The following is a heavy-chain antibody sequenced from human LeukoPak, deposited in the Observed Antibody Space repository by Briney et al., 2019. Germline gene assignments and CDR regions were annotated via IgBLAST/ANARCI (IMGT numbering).Heavy chain of an antibody. D-gene: IGHD1-7*01. CDR3: ARGIVHNWNYVPNFYYYYYMDV. J-gene: IGHJ6*03. V-gene: IGHV4-30-4*08. CDR1: GGSISSGDYY. Sequence: SETLSLTYTVSGGSISSGDYYWSWIRQPPGKGLEWIGYIYYSGSTYYNPSLKSRVTISVDTSKNQFSLKLSSVTAADTAVYYCARGIVHNWNYVPNFYYYYYMDVWGKGTTVTVSS. CDR2: IYYSGST.